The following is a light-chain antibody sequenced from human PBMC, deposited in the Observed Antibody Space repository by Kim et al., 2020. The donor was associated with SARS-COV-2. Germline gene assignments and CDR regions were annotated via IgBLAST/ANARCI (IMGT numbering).Light chain of an antibody. Sequence: PRERVTLSCRASQSVSSSYVTWYQQKPGQAPRLLIYGASTRATGIPARFSGSGSGTDFTLTISSLQPEDFAVYYCQQDYNLLFGQGTKLEI. V-gene: IGKV3D-7*01. J-gene: IGKJ2*01. CDR2: GAS. CDR3: QQDYNLL. CDR1: QSVSSSY.